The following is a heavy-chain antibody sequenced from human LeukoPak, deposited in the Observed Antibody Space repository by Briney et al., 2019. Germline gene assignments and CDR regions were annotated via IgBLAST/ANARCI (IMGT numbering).Heavy chain of an antibody. CDR3: ARETGATEHDY. D-gene: IGHD1-7*01. V-gene: IGHV4-59*01. CDR2: IYYSGST. CDR1: GGSISSYY. Sequence: PETLSLTCTVSGGSISSYYWSWIRQPPGKGLEWNGYIYYSGSTNYNPSHKSRVTISVDTSKNQFSQKRGSVTAADTAVYYCARETGATEHDYWGQGALVTVSS. J-gene: IGHJ4*02.